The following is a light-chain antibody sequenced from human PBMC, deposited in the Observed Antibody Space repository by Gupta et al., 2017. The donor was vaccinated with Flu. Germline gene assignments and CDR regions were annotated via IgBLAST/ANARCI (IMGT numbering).Light chain of an antibody. V-gene: IGKV3-15*01. CDR3: QQYNNWPPYT. CDR2: GAS. J-gene: IGKJ2*01. Sequence: ATLSLSPGERATLSCRASQSVSSNLAWYQQKPGQAPRLLIYGASTRATGIPARFSGSGSRTDFTLTISSRQSEDFAIYYCQQYNNWPPYTFGQGTKLEIK. CDR1: QSVSSN.